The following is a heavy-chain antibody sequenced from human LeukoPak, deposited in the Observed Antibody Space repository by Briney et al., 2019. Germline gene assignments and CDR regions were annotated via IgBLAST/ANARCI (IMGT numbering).Heavy chain of an antibody. CDR2: IYSGGST. D-gene: IGHD3-22*01. CDR3: AREVAYYYDSSGYYDY. CDR1: GFTFNNFW. V-gene: IGHV3-66*02. J-gene: IGHJ4*02. Sequence: QPGGSLRLSCAASGFTFNNFWMTWVRQTPGKGLEWVSVIYSGGSTYYADSVKGRFTISRDNSKNTLYLQMNSLRAEDTAVYYCAREVAYYYDSSGYYDYWGQGTLVTVSS.